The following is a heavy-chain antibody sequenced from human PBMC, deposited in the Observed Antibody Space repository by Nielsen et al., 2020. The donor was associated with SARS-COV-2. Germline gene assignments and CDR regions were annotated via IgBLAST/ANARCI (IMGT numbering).Heavy chain of an antibody. D-gene: IGHD4-17*01. CDR2: IHDSGTT. CDR1: GGSISSYY. Sequence: SETLSLTCTVSGGSISSYYWSWIRQPPGKGLEWIGYIHDSGTTNYSPSLKSRVSISLDTSKNQFSLNLNSVTAADTAVYFCARDYYGDYLDGFDIWGQGTVVAVSS. CDR3: ARDYYGDYLDGFDI. J-gene: IGHJ3*02. V-gene: IGHV4-59*01.